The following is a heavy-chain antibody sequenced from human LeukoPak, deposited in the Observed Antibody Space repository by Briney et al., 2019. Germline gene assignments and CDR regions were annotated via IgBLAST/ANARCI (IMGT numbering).Heavy chain of an antibody. J-gene: IGHJ4*02. CDR3: ARAYSSSWYYFDY. CDR2: ISSSSSYI. D-gene: IGHD6-13*01. Sequence: TGGSLRLSCAASGFKFRNYAMHWVRQAPGKGLEWVSSISSSSSYIYYADSVKGRFTISRDNAKNSLYLQMNSLRAEDTAVYYCARAYSSSWYYFDYWGQGTLVTVSS. V-gene: IGHV3-21*01. CDR1: GFKFRNYA.